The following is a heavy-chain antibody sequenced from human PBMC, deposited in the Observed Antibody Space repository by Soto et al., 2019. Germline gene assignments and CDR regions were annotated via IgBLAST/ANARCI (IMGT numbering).Heavy chain of an antibody. D-gene: IGHD3-16*02. CDR3: AKDKIVRRYSYGMDV. J-gene: IGHJ6*02. CDR2: ISGSGGST. Sequence: GGSLRLSCAVSGFTFSSYAMSWVRQAPGKGLEWVSAISGSGGSTYYADSVKGRFTISRDNSKNTLYLQMNSLRAEDTAVYYCAKDKIVRRYSYGMDVWGQGTTVTVSS. V-gene: IGHV3-23*01. CDR1: GFTFSSYA.